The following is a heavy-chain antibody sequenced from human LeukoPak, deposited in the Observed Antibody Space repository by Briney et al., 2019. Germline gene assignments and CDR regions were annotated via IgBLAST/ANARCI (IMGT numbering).Heavy chain of an antibody. V-gene: IGHV3-23*01. CDR2: IRGAEGGT. CDR1: GFTINTFT. D-gene: IGHD6-19*01. Sequence: PGGSLRLSCAASGFTINTFTMNWVRQAPGKGLEWVSTIRGAEGGTYYADSVKGGFTISRDNFENTLYLQMNYLREEDTALYYCAKAFSSGWSPFDYWGQGALVTVSS. CDR3: AKAFSSGWSPFDY. J-gene: IGHJ4*02.